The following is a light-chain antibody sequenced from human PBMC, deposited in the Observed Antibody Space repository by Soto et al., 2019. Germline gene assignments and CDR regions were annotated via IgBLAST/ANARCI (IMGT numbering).Light chain of an antibody. CDR2: DAS. CDR3: QQYNDWAYT. V-gene: IGKV3-15*01. Sequence: EIVMTQSPATLSVSPGERATLSCRASQSIRRNLAWYQQKPGQAPRLLIYDASTRATGIPARFSGSGSGTEFTLTISSLQSEDFAVYYCQQYNDWAYTFGQGTKLEIK. J-gene: IGKJ2*01. CDR1: QSIRRN.